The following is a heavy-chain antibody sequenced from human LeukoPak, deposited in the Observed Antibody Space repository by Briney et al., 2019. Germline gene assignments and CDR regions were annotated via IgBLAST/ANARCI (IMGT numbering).Heavy chain of an antibody. Sequence: GGSLRLSCAASGFTFSSFAMIWFRQAPGKGLEWVSTISGSGADIYYADSVKGRFTISRDNSKNTLYLQMNSLRAGDTAVYYCAKALGDYYFDYWGQGTLVTVSS. J-gene: IGHJ4*02. D-gene: IGHD4-17*01. V-gene: IGHV3-23*01. CDR2: ISGSGADI. CDR1: GFTFSSFA. CDR3: AKALGDYYFDY.